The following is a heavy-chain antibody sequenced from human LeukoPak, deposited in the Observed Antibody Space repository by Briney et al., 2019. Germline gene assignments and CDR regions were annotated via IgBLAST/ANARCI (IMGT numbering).Heavy chain of an antibody. CDR2: IWDDGSNK. CDR1: GFTFSSYG. J-gene: IGHJ4*02. V-gene: IGHV3-33*06. Sequence: QTGGSLRLSCAASGFTFSSYGMHWVRQAPGKGGEWVAVIWDDGSNKYYADSVKGRFTISRDNSKHTLYLQMTSLRAEDTAVYYCANNFDYWGQGTLVTVSS. CDR3: ANNFDY.